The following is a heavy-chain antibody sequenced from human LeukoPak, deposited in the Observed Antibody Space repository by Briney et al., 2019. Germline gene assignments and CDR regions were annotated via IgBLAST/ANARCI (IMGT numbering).Heavy chain of an antibody. CDR2: RSIYNGNT. J-gene: IGHJ4*02. CDR1: GYDFINYG. CDR3: ARGGPFPSSSSSREYYLDY. Sequence: ASVKVSCKASGYDFINYGISWVPQAPGQGLEWMGWRSIYNGNTDYKLQGRVTMTTDTSTNTAYMEVGSLRSDDTAVYYCARGGPFPSSSSSREYYLDYWGQGTLVTVSS. D-gene: IGHD6-6*01. V-gene: IGHV1-18*01.